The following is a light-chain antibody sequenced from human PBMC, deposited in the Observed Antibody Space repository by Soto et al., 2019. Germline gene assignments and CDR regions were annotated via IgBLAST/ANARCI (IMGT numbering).Light chain of an antibody. Sequence: IQLTQSPSSLSASVGDRVAITCRTSQSVNNYLNWYQQKPGKAPKLLIYGASTLQSGVPSRFSGSGSGTDYTLTISSLQPEDFATYYCQQSYRTPTFGQGTRLENK. V-gene: IGKV1-39*01. CDR2: GAS. J-gene: IGKJ5*01. CDR1: QSVNNY. CDR3: QQSYRTPT.